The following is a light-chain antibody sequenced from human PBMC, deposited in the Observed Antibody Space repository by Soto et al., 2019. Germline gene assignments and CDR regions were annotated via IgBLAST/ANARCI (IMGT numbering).Light chain of an antibody. V-gene: IGKV1-27*01. CDR1: QGISNY. CDR3: QKYNSAPWT. Sequence: QMTQSPSSLSASVGDIVNITCRASQGISNYLAWYQQKPGKVPKLLIYAASTLQSGVPSRFSGSGSGTDFTLTISSLQPEDVATYYCQKYNSAPWTFGQGTKV. CDR2: AAS. J-gene: IGKJ1*01.